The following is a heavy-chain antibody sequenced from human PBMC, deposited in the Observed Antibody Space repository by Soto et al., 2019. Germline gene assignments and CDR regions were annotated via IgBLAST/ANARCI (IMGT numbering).Heavy chain of an antibody. CDR3: ARGSGSPIYYYYCRDV. Sequence: QVQLQQWGAGLLKPSETLSLTCAVYGGSFSGYYWSWIRQPPGKGLEGVGEITHSGSTNYYPSLKSRFSTSVDTCKKQFTLKLGPATAAGTGVYYCARGSGSPIYYYYCRDVWRQGTTVTVSS. V-gene: IGHV4-34*01. D-gene: IGHD1-26*01. CDR2: ITHSGST. CDR1: GGSFSGYY. J-gene: IGHJ6*02.